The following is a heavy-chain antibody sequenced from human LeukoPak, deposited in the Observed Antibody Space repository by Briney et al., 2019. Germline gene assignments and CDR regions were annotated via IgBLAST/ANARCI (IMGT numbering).Heavy chain of an antibody. V-gene: IGHV3-30*14. CDR3: ARLPMGVRGAESDY. Sequence: GGSLRLSCAASGFTFSSHAVHWVRQAPGKGLEWVAVISNDGNNKYYGDSVKGRFTISRDNSKNTLYLQMNSLRAEDTAVYYCARLPMGVRGAESDYWGQGTLVTVSS. D-gene: IGHD3-10*01. CDR2: ISNDGNNK. J-gene: IGHJ4*02. CDR1: GFTFSSHA.